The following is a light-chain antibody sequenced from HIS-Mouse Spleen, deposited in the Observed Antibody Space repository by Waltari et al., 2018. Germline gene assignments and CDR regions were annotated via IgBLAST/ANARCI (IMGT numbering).Light chain of an antibody. CDR1: QSVSSN. Sequence: EIVMTQSPATLSVSPGERATHSCRASQSVSSNLAWYQHKPGPAPRPLIYGASIRATGIPARFSGSGSGTEFTLTIIILQSEDFAVYYCQQYTNWPPLTFGGGTKVEIK. CDR3: QQYTNWPPLT. V-gene: IGKV3D-15*03. CDR2: GAS. J-gene: IGKJ4*01.